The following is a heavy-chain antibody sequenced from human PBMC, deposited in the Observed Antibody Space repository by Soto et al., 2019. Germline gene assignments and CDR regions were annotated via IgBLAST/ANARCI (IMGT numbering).Heavy chain of an antibody. CDR1: GGSISTYY. CDR3: ARHPGYYDVLTGYSTYYFDY. Sequence: SETLSLTCTVSGGSISTYYWSWIRQPPGKGLEWIGYIYYRGNTNYNPSFKSRVTISLDTSKNQFSLRLSSVTAADTASYYCARHPGYYDVLTGYSTYYFDYWGQGTLVTVSS. D-gene: IGHD3-9*01. CDR2: IYYRGNT. J-gene: IGHJ4*02. V-gene: IGHV4-59*08.